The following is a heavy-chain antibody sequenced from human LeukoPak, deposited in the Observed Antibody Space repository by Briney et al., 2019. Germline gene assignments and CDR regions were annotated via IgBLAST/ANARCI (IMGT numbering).Heavy chain of an antibody. Sequence: GGSLRLSCAASGFTFSSYEMNWVRQAPGKGLEWASYISSSGSTIYYADSVKGRFTISRDNAKNSLYLQMNSLRAEDTAVYYCARDLWFGELLFDYWGQGTLVTVSS. CDR2: ISSSGSTI. V-gene: IGHV3-48*03. CDR3: ARDLWFGELLFDY. D-gene: IGHD3-10*01. CDR1: GFTFSSYE. J-gene: IGHJ4*02.